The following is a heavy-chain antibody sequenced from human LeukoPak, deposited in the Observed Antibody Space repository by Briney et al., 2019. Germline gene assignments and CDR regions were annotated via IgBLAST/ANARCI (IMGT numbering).Heavy chain of an antibody. CDR1: GGSISSGGYY. V-gene: IGHV4-31*03. CDR3: ARPDCSGGSCNAFDI. Sequence: TPQTLSLTCTVSGGSISSGGYYWSWIRQHPGKGLEWIGYIYYSGSTYYNPSLKSRVTISVDTSKNQFSLKLSSVTAADTAVYYCARPDCSGGSCNAFDIWGQGTMVTVSS. D-gene: IGHD2-15*01. J-gene: IGHJ3*02. CDR2: IYYSGST.